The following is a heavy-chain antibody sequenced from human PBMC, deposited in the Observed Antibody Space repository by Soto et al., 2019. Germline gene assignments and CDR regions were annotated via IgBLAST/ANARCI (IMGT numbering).Heavy chain of an antibody. CDR3: ARDPNANRASVYFDL. D-gene: IGHD1-26*01. CDR2: ISTERDLT. CDR1: GYTFTNYD. J-gene: IGHJ2*01. Sequence: QVRLVQSEGEVKKPGASVKVSCRASGYTFTNYDISWVRQVPGQGLEWMGWISTERDLTKYAQKFQGRVTMTTDTFTNTAYMALKSLRFDDAAVYYCARDPNANRASVYFDLWGRGTLVNVSS. V-gene: IGHV1-18*04.